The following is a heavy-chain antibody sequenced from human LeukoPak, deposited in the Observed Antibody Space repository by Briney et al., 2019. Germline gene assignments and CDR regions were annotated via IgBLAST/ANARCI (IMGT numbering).Heavy chain of an antibody. D-gene: IGHD3-10*01. V-gene: IGHV3-43*02. J-gene: IGHJ6*02. CDR1: GFTFDDYA. CDR2: ISGDGGST. Sequence: GGSLRLSCAASGFTFDDYAMPWVRHAPGKGLEWVSIISGDGGSTYYADSVKGRFTISRDNSKNSLYLQMNSLRTEDTALYYCAKDIRAYYYGSGSYYPYYYYGTDVWGQGTTVTVSS. CDR3: AKDIRAYYYGSGSYYPYYYYGTDV.